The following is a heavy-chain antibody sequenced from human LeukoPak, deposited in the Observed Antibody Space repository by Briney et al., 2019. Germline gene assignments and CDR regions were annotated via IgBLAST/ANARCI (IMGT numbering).Heavy chain of an antibody. CDR2: ISSNGGST. CDR1: GFTFSSYA. J-gene: IGHJ3*02. CDR3: ARPHPPDCSGGSCYSIFFSAFDI. V-gene: IGHV3-64*01. Sequence: GGSLRLSCAASGFTFSSYAMHWVRQAPGKGLEYVSAISSNGGSTYYANSVKGRFTISRDNSKNTLYLQMGSLRAEDMAVYYCARPHPPDCSGGSCYSIFFSAFDIWGQGTMVTASS. D-gene: IGHD2-15*01.